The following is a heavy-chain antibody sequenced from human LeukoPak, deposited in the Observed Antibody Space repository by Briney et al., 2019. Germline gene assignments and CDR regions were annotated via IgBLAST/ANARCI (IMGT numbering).Heavy chain of an antibody. CDR3: ARVGTDYGGKPRGYFDY. CDR1: GGTFSSYA. D-gene: IGHD4-23*01. Sequence: GASVKVSCKASGGTFSSYAISWVRQAPGQGLEWMGGIIPIFGTANYAQKFQGRVTITAGESTSTAYMELSSLRSEDTAVYYCARVGTDYGGKPRGYFDYWGQGTLVTVSS. V-gene: IGHV1-69*01. CDR2: IIPIFGTA. J-gene: IGHJ4*02.